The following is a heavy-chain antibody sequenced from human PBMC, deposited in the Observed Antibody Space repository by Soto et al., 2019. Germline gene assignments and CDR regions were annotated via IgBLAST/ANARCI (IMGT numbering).Heavy chain of an antibody. CDR1: GSTFSSYA. Sequence: GWSLRLSCAASGSTFSSYAMSWVRQAPGKGLEWVSAISGSGGSTYYADSVKGRFTISRDNSKNTLYLQMNSLRAEDTAVYYCAKDRRIASYGYTVDYWGQGTLVTVYS. CDR3: AKDRRIASYGYTVDY. D-gene: IGHD5-18*01. J-gene: IGHJ4*02. CDR2: ISGSGGST. V-gene: IGHV3-23*01.